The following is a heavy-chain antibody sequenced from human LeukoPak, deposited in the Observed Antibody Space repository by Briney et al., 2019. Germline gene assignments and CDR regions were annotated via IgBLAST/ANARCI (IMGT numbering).Heavy chain of an antibody. CDR3: ARYRY. V-gene: IGHV4-39*01. CDR2: IYYSGST. J-gene: IGHJ4*02. CDR1: GFTFSSYW. Sequence: GSLRLSCAASGFTFSSYWMSWVRQAPGKGLEWIGSIYYSGSTYYNPSLKSRVTISVDTSKNQFSLKLSSVTAADTAVYYCARYRYWGQGTLVTVSS. D-gene: IGHD1-14*01.